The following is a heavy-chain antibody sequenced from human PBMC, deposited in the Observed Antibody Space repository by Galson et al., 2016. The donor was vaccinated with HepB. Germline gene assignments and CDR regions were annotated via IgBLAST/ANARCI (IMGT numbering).Heavy chain of an antibody. J-gene: IGHJ4*02. Sequence: SLRLSCAASGFTFSRFGMHWVRQAPGKGLASVAVIWFDGRAAYYGDSVKGRFTISKDNSNNMLYLQMNSLRVEDTAVYYCARDLWGDCRTTTCSHLDSWGQGTLVTVSS. CDR1: GFTFSRFG. D-gene: IGHD1-14*01. CDR3: ARDLWGDCRTTTCSHLDS. CDR2: IWFDGRAA. V-gene: IGHV3-33*01.